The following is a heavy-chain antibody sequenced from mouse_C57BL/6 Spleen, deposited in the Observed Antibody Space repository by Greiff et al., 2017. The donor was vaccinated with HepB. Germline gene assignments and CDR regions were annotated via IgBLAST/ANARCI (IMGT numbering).Heavy chain of an antibody. CDR1: GFNIKDDY. Sequence: EVQLQQSGAELVRPGASVKLSCTASGFNIKDDYMHWVKQRPEQGLEWIGWIDPENGDTEYASKFQGKATITADTSSNTAYLQLSSLTSEDTAVYYCTNLDSSGYVFAYWGQGTLVTVSA. CDR2: IDPENGDT. CDR3: TNLDSSGYVFAY. D-gene: IGHD3-2*02. J-gene: IGHJ3*01. V-gene: IGHV14-4*01.